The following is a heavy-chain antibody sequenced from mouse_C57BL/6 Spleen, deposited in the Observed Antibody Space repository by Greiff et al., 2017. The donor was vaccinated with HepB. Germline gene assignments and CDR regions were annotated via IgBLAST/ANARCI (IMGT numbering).Heavy chain of an antibody. V-gene: IGHV1-80*01. CDR2: IYPGDGDT. J-gene: IGHJ1*03. CDR3: ARRFYGNYWYFDV. CDR1: GYAFSSYW. D-gene: IGHD2-1*01. Sequence: QVHVKQSGAELVKPGASVKISCKASGYAFSSYWMNWVKQRPGKGLEWIGQIYPGDGDTNYNGKFKGKATLTADKSSSTAYMQLSSLTSEDSAVYFCARRFYGNYWYFDVWGTGTTVTVSS.